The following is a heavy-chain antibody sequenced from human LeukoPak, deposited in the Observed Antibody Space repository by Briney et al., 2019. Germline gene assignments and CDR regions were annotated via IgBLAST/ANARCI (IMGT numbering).Heavy chain of an antibody. D-gene: IGHD5-24*01. CDR3: ARGGQGDGYSADEAFDI. Sequence: SQTLSLTCVISGDSISRSSVAWNWIRQSSSRGLEWLGRTNYGSKWYYGYAESVRSRIIINPDTPKNQFSLHLKSVTPEDTAIYYCARGGQGDGYSADEAFDIWGQGTMVTVSS. CDR2: TNYGSKWYY. J-gene: IGHJ3*02. CDR1: GDSISRSSVA. V-gene: IGHV6-1*01.